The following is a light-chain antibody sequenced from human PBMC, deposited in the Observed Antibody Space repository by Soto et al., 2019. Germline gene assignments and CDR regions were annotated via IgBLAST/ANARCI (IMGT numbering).Light chain of an antibody. CDR2: DAS. CDR3: QQRSNWPPET. CDR1: QGVSSA. J-gene: IGKJ4*01. Sequence: IQMTQSPSSLSASVGDRVTITCRASQGVSSALAWYQHKPGKAPKLLIYDASSLESGVPSRFSGSGSGTDFTLTISSLEPEDFAVYYCQQRSNWPPETFGGGTKVDIK. V-gene: IGKV1D-13*01.